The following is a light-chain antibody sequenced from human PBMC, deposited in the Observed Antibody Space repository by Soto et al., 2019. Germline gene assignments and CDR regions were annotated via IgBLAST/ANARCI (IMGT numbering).Light chain of an antibody. J-gene: IGKJ1*01. V-gene: IGKV1-5*01. CDR3: LQYNGYYRT. CDR1: QTISGW. Sequence: DIQMTQSPSTLSASVGDTVTIPCRASQTISGWLAWYQQRPGKAPNLLIFAASTLESGVPSRFSGSGSGTTFTLTISSLQSDDFATYYCLQYNGYYRTFGQGTKVQSK. CDR2: AAS.